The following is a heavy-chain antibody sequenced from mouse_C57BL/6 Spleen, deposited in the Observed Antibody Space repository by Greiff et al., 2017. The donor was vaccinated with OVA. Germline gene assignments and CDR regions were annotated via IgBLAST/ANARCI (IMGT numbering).Heavy chain of an antibody. CDR2: IYPGDGDT. V-gene: IGHV1-82*01. D-gene: IGHD2-13*01. J-gene: IGHJ4*01. CDR1: GYAFSSSW. Sequence: QVQLQQSGPELVKPGASVKLSCKASGYAFSSSWMNWVKQRPGKGLEWIGGIYPGDGDTNYNGKFKGKATLTADKSSSTAYMQLSSLTSEDSAVDFCVRGGDYAGRAMDYWGQGTSVTVSS. CDR3: VRGGDYAGRAMDY.